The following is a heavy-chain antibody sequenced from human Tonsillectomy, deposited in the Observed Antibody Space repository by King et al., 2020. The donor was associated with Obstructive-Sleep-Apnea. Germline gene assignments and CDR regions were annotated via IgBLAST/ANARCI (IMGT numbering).Heavy chain of an antibody. Sequence: VQLVESGGGLVQPGGSLRLSGAASGFTFSSYSMNWVRQAPGKGLEWVSYISSSSSTIYYADSVKGRFTISRDNAKNSLYLQMNSLRAEDTAVYYCARDLSITIFGVAHRWGQGTLVTVSS. D-gene: IGHD3-3*01. V-gene: IGHV3-48*04. CDR3: ARDLSITIFGVAHR. J-gene: IGHJ4*02. CDR1: GFTFSSYS. CDR2: ISSSSSTI.